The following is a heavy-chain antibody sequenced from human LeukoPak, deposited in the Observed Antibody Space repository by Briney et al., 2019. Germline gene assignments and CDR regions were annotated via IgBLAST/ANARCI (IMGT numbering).Heavy chain of an antibody. Sequence: ASVKVSCKASGHTFTGYYMHWVRQAPGQGLEWMGWINPNSGGTNYAQKFQGRVTMTRDTSISTAYMELSRLRSDDTAVYYCARTGPQYCSSTSCLIGYWGQGTLVTVSS. D-gene: IGHD2-2*01. CDR3: ARTGPQYCSSTSCLIGY. CDR2: INPNSGGT. J-gene: IGHJ4*02. CDR1: GHTFTGYY. V-gene: IGHV1-2*02.